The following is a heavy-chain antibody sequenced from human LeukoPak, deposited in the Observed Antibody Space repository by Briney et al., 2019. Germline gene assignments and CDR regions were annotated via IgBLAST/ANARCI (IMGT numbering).Heavy chain of an antibody. CDR2: ISSSSSYI. D-gene: IGHD6-19*01. CDR3: ARDPLNSGWYEKYFQP. J-gene: IGHJ1*01. V-gene: IGHV3-21*01. CDR1: GFTFSSYS. Sequence: GGSLRLSYAASGFTFSSYSMNWVRQAPGKGLEWVSSISSSSSYIYYADSVKGRFTISRDNAKNSLYLQMNSLRAEDTAVYYCARDPLNSGWYEKYFQPWGQGTLVTVSS.